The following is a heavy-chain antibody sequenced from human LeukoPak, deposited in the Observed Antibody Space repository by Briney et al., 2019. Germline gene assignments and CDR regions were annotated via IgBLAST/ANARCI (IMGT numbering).Heavy chain of an antibody. Sequence: SETLSLTCAVYGGSFSGYYWSWIRQPPGKGLEWIGEINHSGSTNYNPSLKSRVTISVDTSKNQFSLKLSSVTASDTAMYYCARTIVAAGLYYFEYWGQGTLLTVSS. V-gene: IGHV4-34*01. CDR1: GGSFSGYY. J-gene: IGHJ4*02. CDR3: ARTIVAAGLYYFEY. D-gene: IGHD6-13*01. CDR2: INHSGST.